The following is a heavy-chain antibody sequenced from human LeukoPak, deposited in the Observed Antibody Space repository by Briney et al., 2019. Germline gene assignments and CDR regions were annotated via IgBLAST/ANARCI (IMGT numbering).Heavy chain of an antibody. CDR3: AKDRLDSGSLDY. J-gene: IGHJ4*02. CDR2: ISGSGGST. Sequence: GGSLRLFCAASGFTFNSYAMRWLRQAPGKGLEWVSAISGSGGSTYYADSVKGRFTISRDNSKNTLYLQMNSLRAEDTAVYYCAKDRLDSGSLDYWGQGTLVTVSS. D-gene: IGHD1-26*01. CDR1: GFTFNSYA. V-gene: IGHV3-23*01.